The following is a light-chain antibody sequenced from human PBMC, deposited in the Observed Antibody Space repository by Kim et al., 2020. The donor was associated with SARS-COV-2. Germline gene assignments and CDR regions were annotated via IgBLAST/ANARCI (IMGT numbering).Light chain of an antibody. CDR2: YDT. CDR1: DIGTKS. CDR3: QVWDSGSDQWV. Sequence: SYELTQPPSVSEAPGKTATITCGGDDIGTKSVHWYQQKPGQAPVLVIYYDTDRPSGIPERFSASNSGNTAPLTVSRVEAGDEADYYCQVWDSGSDQWVFGGGTKLTVL. V-gene: IGLV3-21*04. J-gene: IGLJ3*02.